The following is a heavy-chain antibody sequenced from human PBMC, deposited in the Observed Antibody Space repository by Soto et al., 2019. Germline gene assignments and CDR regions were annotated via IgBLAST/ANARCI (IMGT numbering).Heavy chain of an antibody. CDR2: IIPILGIA. CDR1: GGTFSSYT. CDR3: AREMVVAAHLDY. Sequence: GASVKVSCKASGGTFSSYTISWVRQAPGQGLEWMGRIIPILGIANYAQKFQGRVTITADKSTSTAYMELSSLRSEDTAVYYCAREMVVAAHLDYWGQGTLVTVSS. J-gene: IGHJ4*02. V-gene: IGHV1-69*04. D-gene: IGHD1-26*01.